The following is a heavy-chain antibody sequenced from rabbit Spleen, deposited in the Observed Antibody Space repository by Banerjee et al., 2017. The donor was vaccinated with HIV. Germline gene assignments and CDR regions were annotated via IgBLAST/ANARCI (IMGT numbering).Heavy chain of an antibody. CDR1: GFSFNSGYD. D-gene: IGHD1-1*01. J-gene: IGHJ4*01. CDR2: VYAGSSGST. Sequence: QSWEESGGGLVKPGAYLTLTCKASGFSFNSGYDMCWVRQAPGKGLEWIACVYAGSSGSTYSATWAKGRFTISKTSSTKVTLQMTSLTAADTATYFCARDLVAVIGWNFSLWGPGTLVTVS. CDR3: ARDLVAVIGWNFSL. V-gene: IGHV1S40*01.